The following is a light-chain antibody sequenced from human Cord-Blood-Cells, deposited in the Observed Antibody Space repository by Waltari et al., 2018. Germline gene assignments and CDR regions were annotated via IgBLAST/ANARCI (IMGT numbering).Light chain of an antibody. Sequence: EIVLKQSPATLSLSPGERATLSCGASQSVSSYLAWYQQKPGQAPRLLTYDASNRANGIPARFSGSGSGTDFTLTISSLEPEDFAVYYCQQRSNWITFGQGTRLEIK. J-gene: IGKJ5*01. CDR2: DAS. V-gene: IGKV3-11*01. CDR3: QQRSNWIT. CDR1: QSVSSY.